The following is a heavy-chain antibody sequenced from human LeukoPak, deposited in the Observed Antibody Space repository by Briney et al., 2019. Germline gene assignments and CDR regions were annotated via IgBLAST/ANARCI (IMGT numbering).Heavy chain of an antibody. CDR2: ISSSSSYI. V-gene: IGHV3-21*01. Sequence: GGSLRLSCAASGFTVSSNYMSWVRQAPGKGLEWVSSISSSSSYIYYADSVKGRFTISRDNAKNSLYLQMNSLRAEDTAVYYCARVLAAGPDAFDIWGQGTMVTVSS. J-gene: IGHJ3*02. CDR1: GFTVSSNY. CDR3: ARVLAAGPDAFDI. D-gene: IGHD6-13*01.